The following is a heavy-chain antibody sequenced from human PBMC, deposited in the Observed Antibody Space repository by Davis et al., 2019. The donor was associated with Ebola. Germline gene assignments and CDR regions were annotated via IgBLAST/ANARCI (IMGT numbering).Heavy chain of an antibody. V-gene: IGHV1-18*04. CDR3: ARAQFPTTSDH. D-gene: IGHD1-1*01. CDR1: GYTFTSYG. Sequence: ASVKVSCKASGYTFTSYGITWVRQAPGQGLEWMGWINPHNGNTNYAQNVQGRVTMTTDTSTSTAYMEVGVLRSDDTAVYYCARAQFPTTSDHWGQGTLVTVSS. J-gene: IGHJ4*02. CDR2: INPHNGNT.